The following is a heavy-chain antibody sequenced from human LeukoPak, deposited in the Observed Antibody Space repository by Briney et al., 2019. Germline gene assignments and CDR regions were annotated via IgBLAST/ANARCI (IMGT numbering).Heavy chain of an antibody. Sequence: SETLSLTCAVYGGSFSGYYWSLIRQPPGKGLEWIAEINHSGSTNYNPSLKSRVTISVDTSKNQFSLKLSSVTAADTAVYYCARGGMGYQLRSHFDYWGQGTLVTVSS. CDR3: ARGGMGYQLRSHFDY. J-gene: IGHJ4*02. V-gene: IGHV4-34*01. D-gene: IGHD2-2*01. CDR2: INHSGST. CDR1: GGSFSGYY.